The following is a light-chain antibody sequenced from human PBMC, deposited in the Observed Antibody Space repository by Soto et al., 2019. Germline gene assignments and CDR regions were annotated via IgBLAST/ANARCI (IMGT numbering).Light chain of an antibody. CDR2: AVS. J-gene: IGLJ1*01. CDR1: SSDVGAYNY. CDR3: SSYTCSSAPYV. V-gene: IGLV2-14*01. Sequence: QSVLTQPASVSGSPGQSITISCTGTSSDVGAYNYVSWYQQHPGKAPKLMIYAVSNRPSGVSNRFSGSKSGNTASLTISGLQAEDEADYYCSSYTCSSAPYVFGTGTKVTVL.